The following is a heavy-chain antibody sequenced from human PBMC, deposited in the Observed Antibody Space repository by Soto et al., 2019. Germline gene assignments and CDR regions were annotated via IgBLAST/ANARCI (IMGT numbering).Heavy chain of an antibody. CDR3: AGCHSGSYSRGAFDY. D-gene: IGHD1-26*01. Sequence: PSETLSLTCTVSGGSISSGGYYWSWIRQHPGKGLEWIGYIYYSGSTYYNPSLKSRVTISVDTSKNQFSLKLSSVTAADTAVYYCAGCHSGSYSRGAFDYWGQGTLVTVSS. CDR2: IYYSGST. J-gene: IGHJ4*02. V-gene: IGHV4-31*03. CDR1: GGSISSGGYY.